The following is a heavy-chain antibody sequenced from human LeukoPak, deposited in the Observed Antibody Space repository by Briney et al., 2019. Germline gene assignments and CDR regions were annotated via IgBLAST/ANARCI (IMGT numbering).Heavy chain of an antibody. D-gene: IGHD6-6*01. Sequence: GGSLRLSCSASGFTFSSCAMLWVRQAPGKGLEFVSATSSSGGNTYYADSVKGRFTISRDNSKNTLYLQMSSLRVEDTAVYYYVKTRMYSSSPLEYWGQGTLVTVSS. V-gene: IGHV3-64D*06. J-gene: IGHJ4*02. CDR3: VKTRMYSSSPLEY. CDR2: TSSSGGNT. CDR1: GFTFSSCA.